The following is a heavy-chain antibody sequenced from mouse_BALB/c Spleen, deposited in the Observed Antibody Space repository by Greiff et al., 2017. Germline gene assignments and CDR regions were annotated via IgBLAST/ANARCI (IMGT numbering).Heavy chain of an antibody. V-gene: IGHV7-3*02. J-gene: IGHJ2*01. CDR1: GFTFTDYY. Sequence: DVQLQESGGGLVQPGGSLRLSCAPSGFTFTDYYMSWVRQPPGKALEWLGFIRNKANGYTTEYSASVKGRFTISRDNSQSILYLQMNTLRAEDSATDYCARDRGGGYDFDDWGQGTTLTVSS. CDR2: IRNKANGYTT. D-gene: IGHD1-2*01. CDR3: ARDRGGGYDFDD.